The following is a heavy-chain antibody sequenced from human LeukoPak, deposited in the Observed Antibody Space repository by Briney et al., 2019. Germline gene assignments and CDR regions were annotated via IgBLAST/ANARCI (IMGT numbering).Heavy chain of an antibody. CDR3: ASRSAVAGEFDY. Sequence: SQTLSLTCAISGDSVSSNSGAWNWVRQPPSRGLEWLGRTYYRSNWYYDYGVSVRSRITITPDTSKNQFSLQLNSVTPEDTAVYYCASRSAVAGEFDYWGQGTVVTVSS. CDR1: GDSVSSNSGA. D-gene: IGHD6-19*01. V-gene: IGHV6-1*01. CDR2: TYYRSNWYY. J-gene: IGHJ4*02.